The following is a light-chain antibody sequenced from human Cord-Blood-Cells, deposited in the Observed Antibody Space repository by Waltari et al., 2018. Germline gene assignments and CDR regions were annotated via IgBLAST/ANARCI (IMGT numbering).Light chain of an antibody. V-gene: IGKV1-39*01. J-gene: IGKJ5*01. CDR3: QQSYSTPIT. CDR2: AAS. CDR1: QSISSK. Sequence: DIQMTQSPSSLSASVGDRVTITCRASQSISSKLNWYQQKPGKAPKFLIVAASNLQSGVPSRVSGSGSGTDFTLTISSLQPENFATYYCQQSYSTPITFGEGTRLEIK.